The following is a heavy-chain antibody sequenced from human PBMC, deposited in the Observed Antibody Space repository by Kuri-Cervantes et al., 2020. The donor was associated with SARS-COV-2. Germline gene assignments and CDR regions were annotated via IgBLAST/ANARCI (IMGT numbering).Heavy chain of an antibody. V-gene: IGHV4-34*01. CDR1: GVSFSAYY. Sequence: ESLKISXAVYGVSFSAYYWSWIRXPPGKGLEGVGXINHSGSTNXNPSLKXRVTIXXDTSKHQLSLKLSAVTAAXTAVYYCAGXXGGVFDCGGQGTLVTVSS. D-gene: IGHD3-16*01. CDR2: INHSGST. J-gene: IGHJ4*02. CDR3: AGXXGGVFDC.